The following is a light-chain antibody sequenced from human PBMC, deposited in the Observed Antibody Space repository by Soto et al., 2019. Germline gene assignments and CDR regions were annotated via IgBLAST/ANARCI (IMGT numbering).Light chain of an antibody. CDR1: SGHRSYI. CDR3: ETWDSNIRV. J-gene: IGLJ2*01. V-gene: IGLV4-60*03. Sequence: QPVLTQSSSASASLGSSVKLTCTLSSGHRSYIIARHQQQPGKAPRYLMKLEGSGSYNKGSGVPDRLSGSSSGADRYLTMSNLQSEDEADYYCETWDSNIRVFGGGTKLTVL. CDR2: LEGSGSY.